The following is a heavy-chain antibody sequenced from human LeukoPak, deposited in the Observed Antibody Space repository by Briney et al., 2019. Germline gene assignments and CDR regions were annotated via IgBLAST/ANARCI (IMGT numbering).Heavy chain of an antibody. Sequence: ASVKVSCKASGYTFTSYAMNWVRQAPGQGLEWMGWINTNTGNPTYAQGFTGRFVFSLDTSVSTAYLQISSLKAEDTAVYYCARGDSYCSSTSCYTWWYNWFDPWGQGTLVTVSS. CDR3: ARGDSYCSSTSCYTWWYNWFDP. CDR1: GYTFTSYA. J-gene: IGHJ5*02. V-gene: IGHV7-4-1*02. CDR2: INTNTGNP. D-gene: IGHD2-2*02.